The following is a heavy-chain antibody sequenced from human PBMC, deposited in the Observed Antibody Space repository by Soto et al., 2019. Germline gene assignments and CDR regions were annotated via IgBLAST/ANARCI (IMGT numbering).Heavy chain of an antibody. D-gene: IGHD3-10*01. CDR3: ANKYHKNYYGSGSYLENWFDP. CDR1: GYTLTELS. CDR2: FDPEDGET. V-gene: IGHV1-24*01. J-gene: IGHJ5*02. Sequence: ASVKVSCKVSGYTLTELSMHWVRQAPGKGLEWMGGFDPEDGETIYAQKFQGRVTMTEDTSTDTAYMELSSLRSEDTAVYYCANKYHKNYYGSGSYLENWFDPWGQGTLVTVSS.